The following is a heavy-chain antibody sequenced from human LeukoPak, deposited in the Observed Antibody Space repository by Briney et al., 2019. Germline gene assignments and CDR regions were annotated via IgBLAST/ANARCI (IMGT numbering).Heavy chain of an antibody. CDR3: AKTPHPTLPAANYFDY. D-gene: IGHD2-2*01. J-gene: IGHJ4*02. V-gene: IGHV3-23*01. CDR1: GFTFSSYA. CDR2: ISGSGGST. Sequence: GGSLRLSCAASGFTFSSYAMSWARQAPGKGLEWVSAISGSGGSTYYADSVKGRFTISRDNSKNTLYLQMNSLRAEDTAVYYCAKTPHPTLPAANYFDYWGQGTLVTVSS.